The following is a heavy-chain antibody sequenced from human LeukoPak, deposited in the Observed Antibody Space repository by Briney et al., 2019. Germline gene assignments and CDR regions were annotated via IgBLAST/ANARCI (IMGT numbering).Heavy chain of an antibody. V-gene: IGHV4-4*07. CDR2: ISTTGST. CDR1: GGSISSYS. CDR3: ARDLNSIGHIWFDP. J-gene: IGHJ5*02. D-gene: IGHD6-19*01. Sequence: PSETLSLTCTVSGGSISSYSWSWIRQPAGKGLEWIGRISTTGSTNYNPSLKSRVTISVDKSKNQFSLKLSSVTAADTAVYYCARDLNSIGHIWFDPWGQGTMVTVSS.